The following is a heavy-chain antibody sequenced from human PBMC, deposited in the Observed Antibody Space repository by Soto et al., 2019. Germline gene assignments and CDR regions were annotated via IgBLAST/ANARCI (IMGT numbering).Heavy chain of an antibody. J-gene: IGHJ6*02. D-gene: IGHD2-2*01. CDR3: ARRGLGCSSTSCYLDYYYYGMDV. Sequence: LSLTCTVSGGSISSSSYYWGWIRQPPGKGLEWIGSIYYSGSTYYNPSLKSRVTISVDTSKNQFSLKLSSVTAADTAVYYCARRGLGCSSTSCYLDYYYYGMDVWGQGTTVTVSS. CDR2: IYYSGST. V-gene: IGHV4-39*01. CDR1: GGSISSSSYY.